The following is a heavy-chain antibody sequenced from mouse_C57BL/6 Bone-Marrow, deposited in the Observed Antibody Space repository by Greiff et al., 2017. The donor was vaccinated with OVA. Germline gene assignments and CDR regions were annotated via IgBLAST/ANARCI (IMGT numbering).Heavy chain of an antibody. CDR3: ASFLRVDY. CDR2: IDPSDSYT. J-gene: IGHJ2*01. CDR1: GYTFTSYW. Sequence: QVQLQQPGAELVRPGTSVKLSCKASGYTFTSYWMHWVKQRPGQGLEWIGVIDPSDSYTNYNQKFKGKATLTVDTSSSTAYMQLSSLTSEDSAVYYCASFLRVDYWGQGTTLTVSS. D-gene: IGHD1-1*01. V-gene: IGHV1-59*01.